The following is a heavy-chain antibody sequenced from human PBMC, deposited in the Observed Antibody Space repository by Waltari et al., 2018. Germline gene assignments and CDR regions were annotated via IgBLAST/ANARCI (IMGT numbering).Heavy chain of an antibody. J-gene: IGHJ6*02. CDR2: SSHDGTSR. Sequence: QVQLVESGGGVVQSGESLRFSCTASGFTLSLYSIQWVRQAPGKGREWVAVSSHDGTSRLYADSVKGRFTISRDGSANSVLLQMNSLRADDAAVYYCARVRVTYYYYYAMDVWGQGTTVTVSS. CDR3: ARVRVTYYYYYAMDV. D-gene: IGHD2-21*02. CDR1: GFTLSLYS. V-gene: IGHV3-30-3*01.